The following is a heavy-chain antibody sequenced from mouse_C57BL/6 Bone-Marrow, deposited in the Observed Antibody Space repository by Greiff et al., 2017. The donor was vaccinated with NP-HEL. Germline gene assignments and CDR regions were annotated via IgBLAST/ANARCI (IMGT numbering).Heavy chain of an antibody. J-gene: IGHJ2*01. CDR3: ARWAPGDGYFDY. Sequence: EVKLQQSGPELVKPGASVKISCKASGYTFPDYYMNWVKQSHGKSLEWIGDINPNNGGTSYNQKFKGKATLTVDKSSSTAYMELRSLTSEDSAVYYCARWAPGDGYFDYWGQGTTLTVSS. CDR1: GYTFPDYY. V-gene: IGHV1-26*01. D-gene: IGHD2-3*01. CDR2: INPNNGGT.